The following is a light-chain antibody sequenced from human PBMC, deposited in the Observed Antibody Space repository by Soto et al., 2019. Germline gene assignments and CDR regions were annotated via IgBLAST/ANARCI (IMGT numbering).Light chain of an antibody. Sequence: SLLTQPPSASGSPGQSVTISCTGTSSDVGGYNYVSWYKQHPGKAPKLMIYEVSKRPSGVPDRFSGSKSGNTASLTVSGLQAEDEADYYCSSYAGNKNVFGTG. V-gene: IGLV2-8*01. J-gene: IGLJ1*01. CDR1: SSDVGGYNY. CDR3: SSYAGNKNV. CDR2: EVS.